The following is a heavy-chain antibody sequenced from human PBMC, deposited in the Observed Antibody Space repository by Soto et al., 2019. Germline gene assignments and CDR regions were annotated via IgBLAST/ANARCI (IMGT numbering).Heavy chain of an antibody. CDR1: GGTFSSYA. J-gene: IGHJ6*02. D-gene: IGHD2-2*01. CDR2: IIPIFGTA. V-gene: IGHV1-69*01. CDR3: ARARQGGIVVVPAAIYYYYGMDV. Sequence: QVQLVQSGAEVKKPGSSVKVSCKASGGTFSSYAISWVRQAPGQGLEWMGGIIPIFGTANYAQKFQGRVTITADESTSTAYMELSSLRSEDTAVYYCARARQGGIVVVPAAIYYYYGMDVWGQGTTVTVSS.